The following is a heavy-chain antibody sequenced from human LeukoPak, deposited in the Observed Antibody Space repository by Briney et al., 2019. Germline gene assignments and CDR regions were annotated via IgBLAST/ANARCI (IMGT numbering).Heavy chain of an antibody. D-gene: IGHD6-13*01. CDR2: IYYSGST. CDR3: ARDRGAAAGIDY. CDR1: GCSVSSGSYY. J-gene: IGHJ4*02. Sequence: SETLSLTCTVSGCSVSSGSYYWSWIRQPPGKGLEWIGYIYYSGSTNYNPSLKSRVTISVDTSKNQFSLKLSSVTAADTAVYYCARDRGAAAGIDYWGQGTLVTVSS. V-gene: IGHV4-61*01.